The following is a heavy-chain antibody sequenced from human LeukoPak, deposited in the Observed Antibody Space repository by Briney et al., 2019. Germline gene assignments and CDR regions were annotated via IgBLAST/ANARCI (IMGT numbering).Heavy chain of an antibody. CDR1: GSRFTDYW. V-gene: IGHV5-51*01. D-gene: IGHD3-10*01. CDR3: ARVPELGSSANYFDP. J-gene: IGHJ5*02. CDR2: VYPADSDD. Sequence: GAALQISREASGSRFTDYWIAWGRQLSGKGLEWMGVVYPADSDDSYSPPFQGHVTMSIDKSINTAYLPWNSLKASDTATYYCARVPELGSSANYFDPWGQGTLVTVSS.